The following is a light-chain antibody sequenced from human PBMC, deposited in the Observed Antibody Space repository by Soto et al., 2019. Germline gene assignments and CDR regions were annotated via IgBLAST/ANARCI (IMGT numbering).Light chain of an antibody. CDR1: SSNIGAGYD. Sequence: QAVVTQPPSVSGAPGQRVTISCTGSSSNIGAGYDVHWYQHLPGTAPKLLIYANNNRPSGVPGRFSGSKSGTSASLAITGLQPEDEADYYCQSYDSSVSGLQGVFGGGTKLTVL. V-gene: IGLV1-40*01. CDR3: QSYDSSVSGLQGV. CDR2: ANN. J-gene: IGLJ3*02.